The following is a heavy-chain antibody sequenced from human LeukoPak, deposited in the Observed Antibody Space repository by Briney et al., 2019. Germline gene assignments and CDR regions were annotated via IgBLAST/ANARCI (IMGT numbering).Heavy chain of an antibody. D-gene: IGHD1-26*01. CDR1: GGSISSYY. CDR2: LAYSGTT. CDR3: ARHSGSYLKSALHI. V-gene: IGHV4-59*01. J-gene: IGHJ3*02. Sequence: PSETLSLTCTVSGGSISSYYWSWIRQPPGKGLEWSGYLAYSGTTNYNPPLKSRVTMSVDTSKNQFSLKLRSVNAADTAVYYCARHSGSYLKSALHIWGQGTMVTVSS.